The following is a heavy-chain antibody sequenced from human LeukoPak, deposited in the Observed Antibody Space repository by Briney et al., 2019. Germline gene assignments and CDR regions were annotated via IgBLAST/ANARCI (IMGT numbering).Heavy chain of an antibody. Sequence: GGSLRLSCAVSGFTFNTHSMKWVRQAPGKGLEWIAYISRGIGTIHYADSVKGRFTISRDNAKNSVYLQMNSLRAEDTAVYYCARESGYNSYSSSWYDDYWGQGTLVTVSS. V-gene: IGHV3-48*01. CDR1: GFTFNTHS. D-gene: IGHD6-13*01. CDR3: ARESGYNSYSSSWYDDY. J-gene: IGHJ4*02. CDR2: ISRGIGTI.